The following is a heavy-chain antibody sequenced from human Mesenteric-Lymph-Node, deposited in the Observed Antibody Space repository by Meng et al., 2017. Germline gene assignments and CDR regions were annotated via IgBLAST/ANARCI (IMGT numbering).Heavy chain of an antibody. D-gene: IGHD2-21*02. CDR2: VSGSGRNT. CDR3: AKDFSDWYVRKFDY. Sequence: GGSLRLSCAAPGFTFSSYGMSWVRQAPGKGLEWVSAVSGSGRNTYYADSVKGRFTISRDNSKNTLFLQIHSLRAEDTGIYYCAKDFSDWYVRKFDYWGQGTLVTVSS. J-gene: IGHJ4*02. V-gene: IGHV3-23*01. CDR1: GFTFSSYG.